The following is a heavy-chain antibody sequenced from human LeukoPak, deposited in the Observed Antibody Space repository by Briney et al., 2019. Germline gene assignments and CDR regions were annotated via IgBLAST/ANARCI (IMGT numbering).Heavy chain of an antibody. V-gene: IGHV3-48*03. CDR2: ISSSGSTI. D-gene: IGHD1-26*01. J-gene: IGHJ4*02. Sequence: GGSLRLSCAASGFTFSSYEMNWVRQAPGKGLEWVSYISSSGSTIYYADSVKGRFTISRDNAKNSLYLQMNSLRAEDTAVYYCARVTVGASSYWGQGTLVTVSS. CDR1: GFTFSSYE. CDR3: ARVTVGASSY.